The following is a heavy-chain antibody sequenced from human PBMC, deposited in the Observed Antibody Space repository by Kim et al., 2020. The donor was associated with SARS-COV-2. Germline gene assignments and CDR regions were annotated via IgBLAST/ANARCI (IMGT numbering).Heavy chain of an antibody. D-gene: IGHD3-22*01. J-gene: IGHJ1*01. V-gene: IGHV1-69*13. CDR1: GGTFSSYA. Sequence: SVKVSCKASGGTFSSYAISWVRQAPGQGLEWMGGIIPIFGTANYAQKFQGRVTITADESTSTAYMELSSLRSEDTAVYYCARGRQNYDSSGYYEFQHWGQGTLVTVSS. CDR2: IIPIFGTA. CDR3: ARGRQNYDSSGYYEFQH.